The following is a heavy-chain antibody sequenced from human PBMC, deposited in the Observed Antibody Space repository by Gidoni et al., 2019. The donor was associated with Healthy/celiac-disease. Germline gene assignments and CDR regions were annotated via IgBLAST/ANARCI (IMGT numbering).Heavy chain of an antibody. J-gene: IGHJ6*02. V-gene: IGHV4-61*02. CDR2: IYTSGST. CDR3: ARVMGGLWYPLKEGDYYYGMDV. D-gene: IGHD5-18*01. Sequence: QVQLQESGPGLVKPSQTLSLTCTVSGGSISSGSYYWSWIRQPAGKGLEWIGRIYTSGSTNSNPSLKSRVTISVDTSKNQFSLKLSSVTAADTAVYYCARVMGGLWYPLKEGDYYYGMDVWGQGTTVTVSS. CDR1: GGSISSGSYY.